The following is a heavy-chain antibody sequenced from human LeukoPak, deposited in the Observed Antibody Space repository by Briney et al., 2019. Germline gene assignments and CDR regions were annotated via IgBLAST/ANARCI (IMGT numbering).Heavy chain of an antibody. CDR3: ARAEIVATAYPPHFDY. Sequence: GASLKVSCKASGYTFTGYYMHWVRQAPGQGLEWMGWINPNSGATNYAQKFQGWVTMTTDTSITTGFMELSRLRSDDTAVYYCARAEIVATAYPPHFDYWGQGTLVTVSS. D-gene: IGHD5-12*01. CDR1: GYTFTGYY. CDR2: INPNSGAT. V-gene: IGHV1-2*04. J-gene: IGHJ4*02.